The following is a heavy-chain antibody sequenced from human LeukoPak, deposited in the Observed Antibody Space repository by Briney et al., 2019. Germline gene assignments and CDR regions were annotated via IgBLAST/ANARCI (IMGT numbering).Heavy chain of an antibody. V-gene: IGHV3-21*01. J-gene: IGHJ4*02. CDR3: ARDYVTMVRGVIPYYFDY. D-gene: IGHD3-10*01. CDR2: ISSSSSYI. Sequence: GGSLRLSCAASGFTFSSYSMNWVRQAPGKGLEWVSSISSSSSYIYYADSVKGRFTISRDNAKNSLYLQMNSLRAEDTAVYYCARDYVTMVRGVIPYYFDYWGQGTLVTVSS. CDR1: GFTFSSYS.